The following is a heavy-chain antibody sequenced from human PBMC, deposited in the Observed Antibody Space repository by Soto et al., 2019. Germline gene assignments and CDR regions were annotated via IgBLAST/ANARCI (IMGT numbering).Heavy chain of an antibody. CDR1: GYTFTSYG. CDR3: RGDRDYDFWSGYSIINWFDT. V-gene: IGHV1-18*04. CDR2: ISAYNGNT. J-gene: IGHJ5*02. D-gene: IGHD3-3*01. Sequence: QVQLVQSGAEVKKPGASVKVSCKASGYTFTSYGISWVRQAPGQGLEWMGWISAYNGNTNYAQKLKGRVTMTTDTSTRPGYIELRSLRADDTDVYYSRGDRDYDFWSGYSIINWFDTWGQGTLVTVS.